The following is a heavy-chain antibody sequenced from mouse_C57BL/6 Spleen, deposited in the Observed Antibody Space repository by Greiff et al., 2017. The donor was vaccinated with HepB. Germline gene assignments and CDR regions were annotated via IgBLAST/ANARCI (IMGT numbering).Heavy chain of an antibody. D-gene: IGHD1-1*01. Sequence: QVQLQQSGAELVRPGTSVKVSCKASGYAFTNYLIEWVKQRPGQGLEWIGVINPGSGGTNYNEKFKGKATLTADKSSSTAYMQLSSLTSEDSAVYFCARAPYYGSSLAWFAYWGQGTLVTVSA. CDR3: ARAPYYGSSLAWFAY. J-gene: IGHJ3*01. CDR1: GYAFTNYL. CDR2: INPGSGGT. V-gene: IGHV1-54*01.